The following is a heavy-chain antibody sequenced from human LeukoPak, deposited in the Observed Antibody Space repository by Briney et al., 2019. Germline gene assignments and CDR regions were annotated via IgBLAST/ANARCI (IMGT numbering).Heavy chain of an antibody. V-gene: IGHV4-31*03. CDR3: ARNSDSSGYYYVAFDI. Sequence: SETLSLTCTVSGGSISSGGYYWSWIRQHPGKGLEWIGYIYYSGSTYYNPSLKSRVTISVDTSKNQFSLKLSSVTAADTAVYYCARNSDSSGYYYVAFDIWGQGTMVTVSS. D-gene: IGHD3-22*01. CDR2: IYYSGST. J-gene: IGHJ3*02. CDR1: GGSISSGGYY.